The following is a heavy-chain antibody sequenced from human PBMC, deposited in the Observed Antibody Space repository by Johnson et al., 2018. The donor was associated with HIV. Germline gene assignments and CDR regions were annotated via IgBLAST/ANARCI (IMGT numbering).Heavy chain of an antibody. CDR3: TKGRIFGVVMEAFDI. V-gene: IGHV3-30*04. CDR2: ISYDGINK. Sequence: QMQLVESGGGVVQPGRSLRLSCAASGFTFRSYAMHWVRQAPGKGLEWVAIISYDGINKYYADAVNGRVTISRDNSKSMLYLQMNSLRAEDTAVYYCTKGRIFGVVMEAFDIWGQGTMVTVSS. D-gene: IGHD3-3*01. CDR1: GFTFRSYA. J-gene: IGHJ3*02.